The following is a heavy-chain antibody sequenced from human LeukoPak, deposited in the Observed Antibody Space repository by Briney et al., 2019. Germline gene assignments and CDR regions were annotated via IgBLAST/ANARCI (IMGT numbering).Heavy chain of an antibody. CDR2: ISFDGTNK. Sequence: GWSLRLSCAASGLSFINYGMHWLGQAPAKGLEGVGCISFDGTNKYYEDSVKGRFNISRDNSKNTMYGEMNSLRGDDTGVYYCASGSSVDCSRTSCPPADYWGQGTLVTVSS. CDR1: GLSFINYG. V-gene: IGHV3-30-3*01. D-gene: IGHD2-2*01. CDR3: ASGSSVDCSRTSCPPADY. J-gene: IGHJ4*02.